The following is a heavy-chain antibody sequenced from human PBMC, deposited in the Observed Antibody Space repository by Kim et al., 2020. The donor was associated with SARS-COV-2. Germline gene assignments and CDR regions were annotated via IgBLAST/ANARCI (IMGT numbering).Heavy chain of an antibody. Sequence: GGSLRLSCAASGFTLSSYSMNRVRQAPGKGLEWVSYISSSGRTIYYADSVKGRFTISRDNAKNSLYLQMNSLRDEDTAVYYCARDFYGDYDPDSWGQGTLVTVSS. J-gene: IGHJ4*02. V-gene: IGHV3-48*02. CDR3: ARDFYGDYDPDS. CDR1: GFTLSSYS. CDR2: ISSSGRTI. D-gene: IGHD4-17*01.